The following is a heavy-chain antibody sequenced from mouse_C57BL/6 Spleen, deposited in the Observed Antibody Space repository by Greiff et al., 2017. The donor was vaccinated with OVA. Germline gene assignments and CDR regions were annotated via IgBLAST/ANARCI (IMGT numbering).Heavy chain of an antibody. CDR2: FYPGSGSI. J-gene: IGHJ1*03. CDR1: GYTFTEYT. CDR3: ERHEERDYNGSSYGYFDV. D-gene: IGHD1-1*01. V-gene: IGHV1-62-2*01. Sequence: QVQLQQSGAELVKPGASVKLSCKASGYTFTEYTIHWVKQRSGQGLEWIGWFYPGSGSIKYNEKFKDKATLTADKSSSTVYMELSRLTSEDSAVYFGERHEERDYNGSSYGYFDVWGTGTTVTVSS.